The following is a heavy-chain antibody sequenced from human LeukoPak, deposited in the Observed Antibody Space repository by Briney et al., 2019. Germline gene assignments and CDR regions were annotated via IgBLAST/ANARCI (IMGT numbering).Heavy chain of an antibody. Sequence: SETLSLTCSFSGDSISSYSWSWIRQPTGKGLEWIGYIYYSGSTNYNPSLKSRVTMSVDTSKNQFSLKLTSVTAADTAVYYCARRRDYDILTGYPHEYYFDYWGQGTLVTVSS. J-gene: IGHJ4*02. CDR1: GDSISSYS. D-gene: IGHD3-9*01. CDR3: ARRRDYDILTGYPHEYYFDY. CDR2: IYYSGST. V-gene: IGHV4-59*08.